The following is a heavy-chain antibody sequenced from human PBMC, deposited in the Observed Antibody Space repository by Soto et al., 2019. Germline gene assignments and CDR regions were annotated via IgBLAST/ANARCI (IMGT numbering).Heavy chain of an antibody. CDR1: GYTFTSYD. CDR3: ARGDGTQYDYIWGSYPRGYYYYMDV. J-gene: IGHJ6*03. Sequence: SSVKVSCKASGYTFTSYDINWVRQATGQGLEWMGWMNPNSGNTGYAQKFQGRVTMTRNTSISTAYMELSSLRSEDTAVYYCARGDGTQYDYIWGSYPRGYYYYMDVWGKGTTVTVSS. D-gene: IGHD3-16*02. V-gene: IGHV1-8*01. CDR2: MNPNSGNT.